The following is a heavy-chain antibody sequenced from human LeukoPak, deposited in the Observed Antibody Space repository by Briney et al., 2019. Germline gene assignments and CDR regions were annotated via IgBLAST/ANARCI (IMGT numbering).Heavy chain of an antibody. CDR3: ARGYGDFRVEGRYFHS. CDR1: DGSITNYD. CDR2: VHYSGTA. V-gene: IGHV4-59*01. J-gene: IGHJ4*02. Sequence: PSETLSLTCTVSDGSITNYDWGWVRQPPGKGLEFIGHVHYSGTANYNPSLRSRVTISIDTSKKHFFLKLKSVTAADTAVYFCARGYGDFRVEGRYFHSWGQGTLVTVSS. D-gene: IGHD4-17*01.